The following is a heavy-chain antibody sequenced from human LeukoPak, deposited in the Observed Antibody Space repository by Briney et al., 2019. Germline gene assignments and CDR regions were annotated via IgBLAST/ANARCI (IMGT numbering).Heavy chain of an antibody. CDR1: GGSISSSSYY. CDR2: IYYSGSA. V-gene: IGHV4-39*07. CDR3: PRGHNCFDP. Sequence: SETLSLTCTVSGGSISSSSYYWGWIRQPPGKGLEWIGSIYYSGSAYYNPSLESRVTISVDTSKNQFSLKLTSVTAADTAVYYCPRGHNCFDPWGQGTLVTVSS. J-gene: IGHJ5*02.